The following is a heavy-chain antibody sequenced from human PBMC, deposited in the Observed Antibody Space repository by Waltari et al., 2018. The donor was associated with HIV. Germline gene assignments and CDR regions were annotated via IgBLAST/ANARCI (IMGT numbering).Heavy chain of an antibody. CDR1: GGSISSSSYY. V-gene: IGHV4-39*07. CDR2: IYYSGST. CDR3: ARRIRVATIIPHYFDY. D-gene: IGHD5-12*01. J-gene: IGHJ4*02. Sequence: QLQLQESGPGLVKPSETLSLTCTVSGGSISSSSYYWGWIRQPPGKGLEWIGSIYYSGSTYHNPSLKSRVTISVDTSKNQFSLKLSSVTAADTAVYYCARRIRVATIIPHYFDYWGQGTLVTVSS.